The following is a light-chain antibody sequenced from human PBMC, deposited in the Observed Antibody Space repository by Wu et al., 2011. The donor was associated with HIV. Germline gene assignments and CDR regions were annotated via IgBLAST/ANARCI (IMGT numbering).Light chain of an antibody. CDR1: QSVSGN. V-gene: IGKV3-15*01. J-gene: IGKJ2*01. CDR3: QHRSSWPYT. Sequence: EIVMTQSPATLSVSPGERATLSCRASQSVSGNLAWYQQKPGQAPRLLIYGASTRATGIPARFSGSGSGTEFTLTISSMQSEDSAIYYCQHRSSWPYTFGQGTKLQIK. CDR2: GAS.